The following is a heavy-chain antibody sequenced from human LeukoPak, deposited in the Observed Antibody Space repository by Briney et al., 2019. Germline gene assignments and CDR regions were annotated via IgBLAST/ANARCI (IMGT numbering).Heavy chain of an antibody. CDR3: ARWGGTRQYYFDY. CDR2: TSFDGSIK. CDR1: GFIFSDYG. D-gene: IGHD1-1*01. V-gene: IGHV3-33*01. J-gene: IGHJ4*02. Sequence: PGGSLRLSCAVSGFIFSDYGFHWVRQAPGKGLEWVAVTSFDGSIKQYADSVKGRFTISRDDSKNTLYLQMNFLKSEDTAVYYCARWGGTRQYYFDYWGQGTLVTVSS.